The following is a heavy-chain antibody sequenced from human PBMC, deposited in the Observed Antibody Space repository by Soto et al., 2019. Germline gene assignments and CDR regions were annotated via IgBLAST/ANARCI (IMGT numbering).Heavy chain of an antibody. J-gene: IGHJ6*02. CDR3: TKDQSRNLNHGDYCYYGMDL. CDR1: GFPFDLYL. D-gene: IGHD3-10*01. Sequence: PGGALRLSCSASGFPFDLYLMHWGRQVPGKELEWVSLINHKSGYAYYTDSVKGRFTISRDNSENTLYLQMNSLRAEDTAVYYCTKDQSRNLNHGDYCYYGMDLWGPGTPVTVSS. CDR2: INHKSGYA. V-gene: IGHV3-23*01.